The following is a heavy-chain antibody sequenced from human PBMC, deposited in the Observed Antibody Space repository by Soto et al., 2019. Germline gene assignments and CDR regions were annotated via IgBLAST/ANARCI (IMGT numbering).Heavy chain of an antibody. CDR1: GFTFSTYW. Sequence: EVQLVESGGGLVQPGGSLRLSCAASGFTFSTYWMHWVRQAPGKGLAWVSRIINDGSNTNYADSVKGRFTISRDNAKNKLYLQMNSLRAADTAVYYGARGTRVGGCGEWQSWGQGALVTVSS. CDR3: ARGTRVGGCGEWQS. J-gene: IGHJ5*02. D-gene: IGHD3-10*01. V-gene: IGHV3-74*01. CDR2: IINDGSNT.